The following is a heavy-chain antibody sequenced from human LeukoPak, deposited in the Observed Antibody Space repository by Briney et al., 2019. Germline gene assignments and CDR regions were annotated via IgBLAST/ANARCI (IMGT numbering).Heavy chain of an antibody. CDR1: GFTFSRYA. CDR2: INDNGGRT. Sequence: GGSLRLSCSASGFTFSRYAMHWVRQAPGKGLEYVSGINDNGGRTHYGDSVKGRFTISRDNSKNTLYLQMSSLRTEDTAVYYCVKALGQWLVYYFDYWGQGTLVTVSS. D-gene: IGHD6-19*01. V-gene: IGHV3-64D*09. J-gene: IGHJ4*02. CDR3: VKALGQWLVYYFDY.